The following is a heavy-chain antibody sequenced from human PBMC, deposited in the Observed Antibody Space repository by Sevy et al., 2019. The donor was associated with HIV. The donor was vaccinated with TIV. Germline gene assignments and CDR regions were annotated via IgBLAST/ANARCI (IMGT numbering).Heavy chain of an antibody. D-gene: IGHD1-26*01. Sequence: SETLSLTCTVSVGSITSLYWNWIRQPPGKGLEWIANIYYNGHINYNPSLKSRVTLSLDTSKNQFSLRRSSVTAADTAMYYCAGENAWGRGYSWGQGTLVTVSS. V-gene: IGHV4-59*08. CDR3: AGENAWGRGYS. J-gene: IGHJ4*02. CDR1: VGSITSLY. CDR2: IYYNGHI.